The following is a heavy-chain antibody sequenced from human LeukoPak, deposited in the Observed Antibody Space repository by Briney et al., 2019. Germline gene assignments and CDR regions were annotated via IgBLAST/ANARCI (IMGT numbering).Heavy chain of an antibody. V-gene: IGHV3-23*01. D-gene: IGHD5-12*01. CDR1: GFTFSTYA. J-gene: IGHJ4*02. Sequence: GGSLRLSCVVSGFTFSTYAMSWVRQAPGKGLEWVSAVRGSGSDTYYADSVKGRFTISRDNSKNTLYLQMNSLRAEDTAIYYCAKTSRRNSAYDSPFDSWGQETLVAVSS. CDR2: VRGSGSDT. CDR3: AKTSRRNSAYDSPFDS.